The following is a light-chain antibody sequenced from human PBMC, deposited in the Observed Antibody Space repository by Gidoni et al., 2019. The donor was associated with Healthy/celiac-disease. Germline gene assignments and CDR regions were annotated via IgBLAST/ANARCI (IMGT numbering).Light chain of an antibody. J-gene: IGLJ3*02. CDR1: SSDVGSYNR. V-gene: IGLV2-18*01. CDR2: EVS. Sequence: SVSGSPGQSVTISCTGTSSDVGSYNRVSWYQQPPGTAPKLMIYEVSNRPSGVPDRFSGSKSGNTASLTISGLQAEDEADYYCSLYTSSSTSWVFGGGTKLTVL. CDR3: SLYTSSSTSWV.